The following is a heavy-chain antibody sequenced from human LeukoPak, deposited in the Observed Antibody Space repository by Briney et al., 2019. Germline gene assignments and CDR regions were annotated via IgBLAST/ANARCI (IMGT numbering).Heavy chain of an antibody. CDR2: INFNGGRT. V-gene: IGHV3-23*01. CDR3: AKGGRGSWAGNTGD. CDR1: GFDFSSHG. J-gene: IGHJ4*02. Sequence: PGGSLRLPCAASGFDFSSHGMNWVRQAPGKGLKWVSTINFNGGRTYYADSVKGRFSVSRDNSKNTLYLQMNSLRVEDTAVYYCAKGGRGSWAGNTGDWGQGTLVSVSS. D-gene: IGHD3-10*01.